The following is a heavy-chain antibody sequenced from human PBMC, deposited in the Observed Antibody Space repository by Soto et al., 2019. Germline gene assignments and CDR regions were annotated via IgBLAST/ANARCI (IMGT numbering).Heavy chain of an antibody. Sequence: QVQLVQSGAEVKKPGSSVKVSCKASGGTFDNYAITWVRQAPGQGLEWMAGIIPMLDSANYAEKFQDRVTITEDESTSTAYMEVSSLRYEATAVYYYAMTYHYDSGGRTYFYDGMDVWGQGTTVTFSS. CDR3: AMTYHYDSGGRTYFYDGMDV. J-gene: IGHJ6*02. D-gene: IGHD3-22*01. CDR1: GGTFDNYA. V-gene: IGHV1-69*12. CDR2: IIPMLDSA.